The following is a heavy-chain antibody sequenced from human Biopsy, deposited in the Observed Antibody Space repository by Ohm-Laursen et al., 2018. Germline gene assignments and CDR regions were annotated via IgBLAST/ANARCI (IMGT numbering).Heavy chain of an antibody. CDR1: GYTFTGYH. CDR2: INAKTGDT. Sequence: ASVKVSCKASGYTFTGYHVHWVRQAPGQGLEWMGWINAKTGDTNYAQKFQGRVTMTRDTSISTAYVDLSSLRSDDTAVCCCTRGGYYYDSLAYYYWFDPWGQGTLVTVSS. D-gene: IGHD3-22*01. CDR3: TRGGYYYDSLAYYYWFDP. J-gene: IGHJ5*02. V-gene: IGHV1-2*02.